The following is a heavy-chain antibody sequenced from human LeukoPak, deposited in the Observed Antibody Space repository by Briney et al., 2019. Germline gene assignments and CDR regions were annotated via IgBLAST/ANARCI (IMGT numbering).Heavy chain of an antibody. CDR1: GFTFSSYY. V-gene: IGHV3-74*01. D-gene: IGHD1-20*01. J-gene: IGHJ4*02. Sequence: GGSLRLSCAAPGFTFSSYYVHWVRQPPGKGLVWVSRINSDGRDTGYVDSVKGRFTISRDNAKNTVYLQMNSLRAEDTAVYYCATFGFNWNLGYWGQGTLVTVSS. CDR2: INSDGRDT. CDR3: ATFGFNWNLGY.